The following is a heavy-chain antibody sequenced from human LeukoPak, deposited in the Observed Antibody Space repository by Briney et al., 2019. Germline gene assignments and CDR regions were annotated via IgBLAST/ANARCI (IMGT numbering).Heavy chain of an antibody. CDR1: GGSISSGGYY. Sequence: SQTLSLTCTVSGGSISSGGYYWSWIRQHPGKGLEWIGYIYYSGSTYYNPSLKSRVTISVDTSKNQFSLKLSSVTAADTAVYYCARALRVAATRGVANWFDPWGQGTLGTVSS. CDR3: ARALRVAATRGVANWFDP. CDR2: IYYSGST. V-gene: IGHV4-31*03. D-gene: IGHD2-15*01. J-gene: IGHJ5*02.